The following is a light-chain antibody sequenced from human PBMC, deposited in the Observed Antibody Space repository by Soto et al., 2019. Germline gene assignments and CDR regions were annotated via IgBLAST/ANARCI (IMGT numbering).Light chain of an antibody. V-gene: IGKV1-27*01. CDR3: QKYNSAPLT. J-gene: IGKJ4*01. CDR1: QGISNS. CDR2: AAS. Sequence: DIQMTQSPSSLSASVGDRVTITCRASQGISNSLAWYQQKPGKVPKLLIYAASTLQEGVPSPFSGSGPGTDFNLTISSLQPEDVATYYCQKYNSAPLTFGGRTRVEIK.